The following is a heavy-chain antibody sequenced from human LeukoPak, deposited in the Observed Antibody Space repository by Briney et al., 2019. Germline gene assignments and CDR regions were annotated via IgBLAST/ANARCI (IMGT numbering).Heavy chain of an antibody. CDR3: GRGRRRRPLASYYFDY. CDR2: MNPNSGNT. J-gene: IGHJ4*02. Sequence: ASVKVSCKASGNTFTSYDINWVRQATGQGLEWMGWMNPNSGNTGYAQKFQGRVTMTRNTSISTAYMELSSLRSEDTAVYYCGRGRRRRPLASYYFDYWGQGTLVTVSS. CDR1: GNTFTSYD. V-gene: IGHV1-8*01.